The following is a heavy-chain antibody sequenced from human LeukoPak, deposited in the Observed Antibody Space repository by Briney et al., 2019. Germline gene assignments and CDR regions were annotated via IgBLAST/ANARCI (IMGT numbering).Heavy chain of an antibody. Sequence: GGSLRLSCAASGFTFSTYAMTWVRQAPGKGLEWVSDISGTGGRTYYADSVKGRFTISRDNSKNTVDLLMNSLRAEDTAIYYCARDVPYYYDSSGYYSPFDCWGQGTLVSVSS. CDR2: ISGTGGRT. V-gene: IGHV3-23*01. J-gene: IGHJ4*02. CDR1: GFTFSTYA. CDR3: ARDVPYYYDSSGYYSPFDC. D-gene: IGHD3-22*01.